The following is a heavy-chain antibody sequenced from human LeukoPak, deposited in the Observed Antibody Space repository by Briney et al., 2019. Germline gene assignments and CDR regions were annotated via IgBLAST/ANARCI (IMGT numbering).Heavy chain of an antibody. CDR2: INPSGGST. CDR1: GYTFTSYY. J-gene: IGHJ4*02. CDR3: ARGSPYYYDSSGYPKPLDY. D-gene: IGHD3-22*01. V-gene: IGHV1-46*01. Sequence: AASVKVSCKASGYTFTSYYMHWVRQAPGQGLEWMGIINPSGGSTSYAQKFQGRVTMTRDTSTSTVYMELSSLRSEDTAVYYCARGSPYYYDSSGYPKPLDYWGQGTLVTVSS.